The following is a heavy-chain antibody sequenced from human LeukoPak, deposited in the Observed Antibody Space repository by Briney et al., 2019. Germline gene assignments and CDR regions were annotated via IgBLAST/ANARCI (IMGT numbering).Heavy chain of an antibody. Sequence: GGSLRLSCAASGFTFDDYGMSWVRQAPGKGLEWVSYSSHSSSTIYYADSVKGRFTISRDNAKKSLYLQMNSLRAEDSAVYYCARDRLHYGEYEKTFDYWGQGTLVTVSS. CDR2: SSHSSSTI. CDR3: ARDRLHYGEYEKTFDY. CDR1: GFTFDDYG. J-gene: IGHJ4*02. V-gene: IGHV3-48*01. D-gene: IGHD4-17*01.